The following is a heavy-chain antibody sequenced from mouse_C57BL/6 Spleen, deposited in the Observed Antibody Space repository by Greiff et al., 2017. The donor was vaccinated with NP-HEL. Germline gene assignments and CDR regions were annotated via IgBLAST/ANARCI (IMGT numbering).Heavy chain of an antibody. CDR3: ARVGVYYYGSSYWWYFDV. CDR1: GFTFSDYY. Sequence: EVQRVESEGGLVQPGSSMKLSCTASGFTFSDYYMAWVRQVPEKGLEWVANINYDGSSTYYLDSLKSRFIISRDNAKNILYLQMSSLKSEDTATYYCARVGVYYYGSSYWWYFDVWGTGTTVTVSS. D-gene: IGHD1-1*01. CDR2: INYDGSST. V-gene: IGHV5-16*01. J-gene: IGHJ1*03.